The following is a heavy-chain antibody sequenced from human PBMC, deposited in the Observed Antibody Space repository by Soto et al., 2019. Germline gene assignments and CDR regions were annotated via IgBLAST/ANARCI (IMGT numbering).Heavy chain of an antibody. D-gene: IGHD1-20*01. Sequence: PGGSLRLSCAASGFTFSNAWMSWVRQAPGKGLEWVGRIKSKTDGGTTDYAAPVKGRFTISRDDSKNTLYLQMNSLKTEDTAVYYCTTGITGTTAYYYYYGMDVWGQGTTVT. CDR3: TTGITGTTAYYYYYGMDV. CDR1: GFTFSNAW. V-gene: IGHV3-15*01. CDR2: IKSKTDGGTT. J-gene: IGHJ6*02.